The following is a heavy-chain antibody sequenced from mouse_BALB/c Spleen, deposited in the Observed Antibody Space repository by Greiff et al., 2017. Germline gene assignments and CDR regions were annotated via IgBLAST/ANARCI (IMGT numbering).Heavy chain of an antibody. CDR2: INPSSGYT. Sequence: VQLQQSVAELARPGASVKMSCKASGYTFTSYTMHWVKQRPGQGLEWIGYINPSSGYTEYNQKFKDKTTLTANKSSSTAYMQLSSLTSEDSAVYCCARARGHYYGYFAYWGQGTLVTVSA. CDR3: ARARGHYYGYFAY. D-gene: IGHD1-2*01. J-gene: IGHJ3*01. V-gene: IGHV1-4*02. CDR1: GYTFTSYT.